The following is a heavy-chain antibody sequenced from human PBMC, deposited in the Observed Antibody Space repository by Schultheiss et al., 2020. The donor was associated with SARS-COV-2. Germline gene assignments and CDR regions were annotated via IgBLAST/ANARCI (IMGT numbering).Heavy chain of an antibody. CDR2: IRYDGSNK. CDR1: GFTFSSYG. J-gene: IGHJ6*02. V-gene: IGHV3-30*02. D-gene: IGHD3-10*01. Sequence: GGSLRLSCAASGFTFSSYGMHWVRQAPGKGLEWVAFIRYDGSNKYYADSVKGRFTISRDNSKNTLYLQMNSLRAEDTAVYYCARDEMVQGVIHYYYYGMDVWGQGTTVTVSS. CDR3: ARDEMVQGVIHYYYYGMDV.